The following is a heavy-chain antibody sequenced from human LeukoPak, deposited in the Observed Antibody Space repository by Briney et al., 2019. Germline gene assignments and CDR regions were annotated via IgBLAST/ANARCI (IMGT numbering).Heavy chain of an antibody. CDR3: ARGHLGYCSGGSCPFDY. CDR1: GYTFTSYY. Sequence: ASVKVSCKASGYTFTSYYMHWVRQAPGQGLEWMGWINPNSGGTNYAQKFQGWVTMTRDTSISTAYMELSRLRSDGTAVYYCARGHLGYCSGGSCPFDYWGQGTLVTVSS. D-gene: IGHD2-15*01. V-gene: IGHV1-2*04. CDR2: INPNSGGT. J-gene: IGHJ4*02.